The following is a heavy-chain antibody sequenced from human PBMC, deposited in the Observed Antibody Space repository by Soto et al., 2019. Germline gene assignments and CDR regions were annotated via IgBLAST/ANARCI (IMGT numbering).Heavy chain of an antibody. D-gene: IGHD3-10*02. Sequence: KFCRKPSAGSFSSYAIRWLRQAPGQGLEWMGGIIPIFGTANYAQKFQGRVTITADESTSTAYMELSSLRSADTAVYYCARDLFSEAFDIWGQGTMVTV. V-gene: IGHV1-69*01. CDR1: AGSFSSYA. CDR3: ARDLFSEAFDI. CDR2: IIPIFGTA. J-gene: IGHJ3*02.